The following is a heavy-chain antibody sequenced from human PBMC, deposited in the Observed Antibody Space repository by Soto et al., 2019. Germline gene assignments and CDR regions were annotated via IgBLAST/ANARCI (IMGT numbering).Heavy chain of an antibody. D-gene: IGHD3-10*01. CDR3: VKVGFTYYFDY. J-gene: IGHJ4*02. Sequence: EVQLVESGGGLVQPGGSLRLSCSASGFTFSSYAMYWVRQAPGKGLEYVSAISSNGGSTYYADSVKGRFTISRDNSKNTLYLQMSSLRAEDTAVYYCVKVGFTYYFDYWGQGTLVNVSS. V-gene: IGHV3-64D*06. CDR1: GFTFSSYA. CDR2: ISSNGGST.